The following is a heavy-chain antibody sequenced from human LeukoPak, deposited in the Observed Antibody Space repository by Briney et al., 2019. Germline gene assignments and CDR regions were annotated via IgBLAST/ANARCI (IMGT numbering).Heavy chain of an antibody. CDR3: AKAPKPRYCSSTSCYEYYFDY. D-gene: IGHD2-2*01. CDR1: GFTFSSYG. Sequence: GSLRLSCAASGFTFSSYGMHWVRQAPGKGLEWVAFIRYDGSNKYYADSVKGRFTISRDNSKNTLYLQMNSLRAEDTAVYYCAKAPKPRYCSSTSCYEYYFDYWGQGTLVTVSS. V-gene: IGHV3-30*02. CDR2: IRYDGSNK. J-gene: IGHJ4*02.